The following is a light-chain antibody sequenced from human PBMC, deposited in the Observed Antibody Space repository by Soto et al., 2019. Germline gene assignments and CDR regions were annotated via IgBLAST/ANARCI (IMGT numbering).Light chain of an antibody. CDR2: VNSDGSH. J-gene: IGLJ2*01. Sequence: QPVLTQSPSASASRGASVKLTCTLSSGHSTYAITWHQQQPEKGPRYLMKVNSDGSHRKGGGIPDRFSGSSSGAERYLTISSLQSEDEADYYCQTWGTGIQVVFGGGTKLTVL. CDR3: QTWGTGIQVV. CDR1: SGHSTYA. V-gene: IGLV4-69*01.